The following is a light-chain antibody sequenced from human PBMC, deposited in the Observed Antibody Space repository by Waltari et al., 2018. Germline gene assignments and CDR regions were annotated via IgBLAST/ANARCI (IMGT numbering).Light chain of an antibody. J-gene: IGKJ1*01. CDR2: GAF. CDR1: QGSRND. CDR3: LQQYNYPWT. Sequence: AIQMTQSPSSLSASVGDRVTITCRASQGSRNDLGWYQQKPGKAPKLLIYGAFSLQRGVPSRFSGSGSGTDFPLTISSLQPEDFATYYCLQQYNYPWTFGQGTRVEVK. V-gene: IGKV1-6*02.